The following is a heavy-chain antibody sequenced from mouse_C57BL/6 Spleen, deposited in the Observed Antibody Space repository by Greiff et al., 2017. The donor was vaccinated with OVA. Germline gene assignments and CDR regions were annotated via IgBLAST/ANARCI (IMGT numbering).Heavy chain of an antibody. V-gene: IGHV1-80*01. CDR1: GYAFSSYW. Sequence: VQLQQSGAELVKPGASVKISCKASGYAFSSYWMNWVKQRPGKGLEWIGQIYPGDGDTNYNGKFKGKGTLTADKSSSTAYMQLSSLTSEDSAVYFCAREGYGKGGFAYWGQGTLVTVSA. CDR3: AREGYGKGGFAY. D-gene: IGHD2-1*01. CDR2: IYPGDGDT. J-gene: IGHJ3*01.